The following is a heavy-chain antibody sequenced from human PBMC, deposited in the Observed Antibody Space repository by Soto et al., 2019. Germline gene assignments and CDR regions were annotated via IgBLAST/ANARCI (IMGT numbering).Heavy chain of an antibody. V-gene: IGHV3-23*01. CDR2: ISGSGGST. CDR1: GFTFSSYS. Sequence: PGGSLRLSCAASGFTFSSYSMSWVRQAPGKGLGWVSAISGSGGSTYYAVSVKGRFTISRDNSNNTLYLQMNSLRAEDTAVYYCAKGEAHYYYGMDVWGQGTTVTVSS. J-gene: IGHJ6*02. CDR3: AKGEAHYYYGMDV.